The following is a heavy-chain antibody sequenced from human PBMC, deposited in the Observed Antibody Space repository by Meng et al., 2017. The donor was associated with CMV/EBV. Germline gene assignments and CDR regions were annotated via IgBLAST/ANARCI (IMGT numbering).Heavy chain of an antibody. CDR1: GYTFTGYY. CDR3: ARVGDCGGDCYADSYWYFDL. Sequence: ASVKVSCKASGYTFTGYYMSWVRQAPGQGLEWMGWINPNSGGTNSAQKFQGRVTMTRDTSISTAYMELSRLGSDDTAVYYCARVGDCGGDCYADSYWYFDLWGRGTLVTVSS. CDR2: INPNSGGT. V-gene: IGHV1-2*02. D-gene: IGHD2-21*01. J-gene: IGHJ2*01.